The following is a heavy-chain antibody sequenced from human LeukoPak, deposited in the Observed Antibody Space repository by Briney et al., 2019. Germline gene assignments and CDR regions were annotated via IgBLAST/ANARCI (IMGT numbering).Heavy chain of an antibody. D-gene: IGHD1-26*01. CDR3: ARGPLPFNWFDP. V-gene: IGHV1-2*06. Sequence: GASVKVSCKASGYTFTGYYMHWVRQAPGQGLEWMGRIYPNSGGTNYAQKFQGRVTMTRDTSISTAYMELSRLRSDDTAVYYCARGPLPFNWFDPWGQGTLVTVSS. J-gene: IGHJ5*02. CDR1: GYTFTGYY. CDR2: IYPNSGGT.